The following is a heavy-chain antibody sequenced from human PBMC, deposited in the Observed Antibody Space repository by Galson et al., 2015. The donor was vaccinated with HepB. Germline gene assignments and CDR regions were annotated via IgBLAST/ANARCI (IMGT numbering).Heavy chain of an antibody. CDR3: AREYSSGWDRLDY. V-gene: IGHV3-74*01. J-gene: IGHJ4*02. CDR1: GFTFSSYW. D-gene: IGHD6-19*01. Sequence: SLRLSCAASGFTFSSYWMHWVRQAPGKGLVWVSRISSDGSITTYADSVMGRFTISRDNAKNTLYLQMNSLRAEDTAVYFCAREYSSGWDRLDYWGQGTLVTVSS. CDR2: ISSDGSIT.